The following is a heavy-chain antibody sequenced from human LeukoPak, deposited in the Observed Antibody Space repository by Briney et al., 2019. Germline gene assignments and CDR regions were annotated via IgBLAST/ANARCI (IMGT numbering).Heavy chain of an antibody. J-gene: IGHJ3*02. Sequence: PSETLSLTCTVSGGSISYYYWSWIRQPPGKGLEWIGYIYYSGSTTYNPSLKSRVTISLDTSKNQFSLKLSSVTAEDTAVYYCARQFVTYYYDSSGYYALAAFDIWGQGTMVTVSS. V-gene: IGHV4-59*01. D-gene: IGHD3-22*01. CDR1: GGSISYYY. CDR2: IYYSGST. CDR3: ARQFVTYYYDSSGYYALAAFDI.